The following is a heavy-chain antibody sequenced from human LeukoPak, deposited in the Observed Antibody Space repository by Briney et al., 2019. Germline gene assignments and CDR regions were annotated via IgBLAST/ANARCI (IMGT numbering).Heavy chain of an antibody. CDR1: GFTFSSYW. J-gene: IGHJ6*04. CDR3: ARGGDYPLGYYYYYGMDV. V-gene: IGHV3-7*03. D-gene: IGHD2-21*02. CDR2: IKQDGSEK. Sequence: PGGSLRLSCAASGFTFSSYWMSWVRQAPGKGLEGVANIKQDGSEKYDVDSVKGRFTISRDNAKNSLYLQMNSLRAEDTAVYYCARGGDYPLGYYYYYGMDVWGKGTTVTVSS.